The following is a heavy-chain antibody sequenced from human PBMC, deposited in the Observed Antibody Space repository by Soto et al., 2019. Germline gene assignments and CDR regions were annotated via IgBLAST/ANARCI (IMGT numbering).Heavy chain of an antibody. D-gene: IGHD3-22*01. CDR1: GYTFTGYY. Sequence: GASVKVSCKASGYTFTGYYMHWVRQAPGQGLEWMGWINPNSGGTNYAQKFQGWVTMTRDTSISTAYMELSRLRSDDTAVYYCARWLPYYYDSSGYLTPGAFDIWGQGTMVTVSS. J-gene: IGHJ3*02. CDR2: INPNSGGT. CDR3: ARWLPYYYDSSGYLTPGAFDI. V-gene: IGHV1-2*04.